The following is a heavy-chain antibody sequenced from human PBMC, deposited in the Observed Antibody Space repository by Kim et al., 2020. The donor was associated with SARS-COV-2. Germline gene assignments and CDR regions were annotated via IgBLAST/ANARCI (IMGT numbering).Heavy chain of an antibody. J-gene: IGHJ2*01. Sequence: VASVKGRFTISRDNAKNSLYLQMNSLRAEDTAVYYCAREHGDYELGYFDLWGRGTLVTVSS. V-gene: IGHV3-7*03. CDR3: AREHGDYELGYFDL. D-gene: IGHD4-17*01.